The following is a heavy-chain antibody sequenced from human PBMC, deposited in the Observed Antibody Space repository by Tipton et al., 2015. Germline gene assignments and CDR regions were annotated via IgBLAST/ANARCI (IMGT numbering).Heavy chain of an antibody. D-gene: IGHD6-19*01. J-gene: IGHJ6*02. CDR3: ARHPGIAVAGTATGYYYCGMDV. V-gene: IGHV4-59*08. CDR1: GGSMSSYY. CDR2: IYYSGST. Sequence: TLSLTCTVSGGSMSSYYWSWIRQPPGKGLEWIGYIYYSGSTNYNPSLKSRVTISVDTSKNQFSLKVRSVTAADTAVYYCARHPGIAVAGTATGYYYCGMDVWGQGTTATVSS.